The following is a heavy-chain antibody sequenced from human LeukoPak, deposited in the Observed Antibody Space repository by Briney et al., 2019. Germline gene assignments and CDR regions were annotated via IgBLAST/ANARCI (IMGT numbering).Heavy chain of an antibody. J-gene: IGHJ4*02. CDR3: ARYCSSTSCSYDY. CDR1: GYTFSGYY. V-gene: IGHV1-2*02. Sequence: ASVKVSFKSSGYTFSGYYIHWVRHAPGQGLEWMGWINPNSGGTNYAQKFQGRLTMTRDTSISTAYMERSRLRSDDTAVYYCARYCSSTSCSYDYWGQGTLVTVSS. D-gene: IGHD2-2*01. CDR2: INPNSGGT.